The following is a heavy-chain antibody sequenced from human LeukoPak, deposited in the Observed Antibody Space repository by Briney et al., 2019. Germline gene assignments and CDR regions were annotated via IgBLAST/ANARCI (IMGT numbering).Heavy chain of an antibody. CDR1: GGTFSSYA. V-gene: IGHV1-69*13. D-gene: IGHD5-12*01. J-gene: IGHJ4*02. CDR3: ARGVYSGYDLGD. CDR2: IIPIFGPA. Sequence: SVKVSCEASGGTFSSYAISWVRQAPGQGLEWMGGIIPIFGPANYAQKFQGRVTITADESTSTAYMELSSLRSEDTAVYYCARGVYSGYDLGDWGQGTLVTVSS.